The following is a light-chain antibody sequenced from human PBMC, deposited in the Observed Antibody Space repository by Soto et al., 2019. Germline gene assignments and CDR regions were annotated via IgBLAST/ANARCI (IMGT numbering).Light chain of an antibody. J-gene: IGKJ1*01. CDR2: WAS. V-gene: IGKV4-1*01. Sequence: DIVMTQSPDSLAVSLGERATINCRSSQSVLYSSSHKNYLAWYQQKPGQPPKLLIYWASTRESGVPDRFSGSGSGTDFTLTISSLQAEDVAVYYCQQYCSSPWTFGQGTKVEIK. CDR1: QSVLYSSSHKNY. CDR3: QQYCSSPWT.